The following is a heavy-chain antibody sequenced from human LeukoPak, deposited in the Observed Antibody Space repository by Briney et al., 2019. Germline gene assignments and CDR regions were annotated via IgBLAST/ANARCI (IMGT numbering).Heavy chain of an antibody. CDR1: GGSISSSSYY. CDR2: IYYSGST. Sequence: SETLSLTCTVSGGSISSSSYYWGWIRQPPGKGLEWIGSIYYSGSTYYNPSLKSRVTISVDTSKNQFSLKLSSVTAADTAVYYCAREGGVDDYSDRGPFDSWGQGTLVTVSS. D-gene: IGHD4-17*01. J-gene: IGHJ4*02. V-gene: IGHV4-39*07. CDR3: AREGGVDDYSDRGPFDS.